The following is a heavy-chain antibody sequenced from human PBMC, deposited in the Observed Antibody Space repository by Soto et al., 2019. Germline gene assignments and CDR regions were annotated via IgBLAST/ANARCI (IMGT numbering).Heavy chain of an antibody. V-gene: IGHV3-23*01. J-gene: IGHJ4*01. CDR3: VSWVSAHFDY. Sequence: LRLSCAASGFTFDSPYSHGMSWVRQSPGKGPEWVSTISSNGANTHYAESVKGRFTISKDASRNTVHLHMNSLRAEDTATYFCVSWVSAHFDYWGHGTPVTVSS. CDR2: ISSNGANT. CDR1: GFTFDSPYSHG. D-gene: IGHD2-8*01.